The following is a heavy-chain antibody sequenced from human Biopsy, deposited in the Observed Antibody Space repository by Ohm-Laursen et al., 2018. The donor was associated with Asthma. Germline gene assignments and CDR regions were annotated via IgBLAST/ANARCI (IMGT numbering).Heavy chain of an antibody. CDR3: ARTYYDFLTGQVKDVFGV. CDR2: VNTGNGDT. D-gene: IGHD3-9*01. Sequence: GASVKVSCKASEDTFSSYVISWVRQAPGQRLEWMGWVNTGNGDTKYSQKFQGRVTITRDTSASTAYMELRSLRSEDTATYYCARTYYDFLTGQVKDVFGVWGQGTMVTVSS. J-gene: IGHJ3*01. V-gene: IGHV1-3*04. CDR1: EDTFSSYV.